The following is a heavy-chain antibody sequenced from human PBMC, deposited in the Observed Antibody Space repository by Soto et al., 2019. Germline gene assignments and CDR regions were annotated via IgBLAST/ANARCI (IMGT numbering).Heavy chain of an antibody. D-gene: IGHD2-21*02. Sequence: QVQLVQSGAEEKKPGASVKVSCKASGYTFTSYAMHWVRQAPGQRLEWMGWINAGNGNTKYSQKFQGRVTITRATAASTAYMELSSLRSEDTAVYYCARSIVVVTALDYWGQGPLVTVSS. J-gene: IGHJ4*02. CDR1: GYTFTSYA. CDR3: ARSIVVVTALDY. V-gene: IGHV1-3*05. CDR2: INAGNGNT.